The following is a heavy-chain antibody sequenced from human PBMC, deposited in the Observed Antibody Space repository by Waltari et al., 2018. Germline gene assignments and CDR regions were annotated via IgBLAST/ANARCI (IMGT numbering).Heavy chain of an antibody. J-gene: IGHJ4*02. Sequence: EVQLVASGGGLVQPGGSLRLSCAASGVTFSSYAMSWVRQAPGKGREWVSAISGSGGSTYYADSVKGRFTISRDNSKNTLYLQMNSLRAEDTAVYYCAKRLGVVVAATRDYWGQGTLVTVSS. V-gene: IGHV3-23*04. D-gene: IGHD2-15*01. CDR1: GVTFSSYA. CDR2: ISGSGGST. CDR3: AKRLGVVVAATRDY.